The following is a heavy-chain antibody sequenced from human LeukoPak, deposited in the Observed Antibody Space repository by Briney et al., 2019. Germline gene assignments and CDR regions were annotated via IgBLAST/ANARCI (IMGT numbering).Heavy chain of an antibody. D-gene: IGHD3-10*01. V-gene: IGHV4-30-4*01. CDR1: GGPISSGDYY. Sequence: SQTLSLTCTVSGGPISSGDYYWSWIRQPPGKGLEWIGYIYYSGSTYYNPSLKSRVTISVDTSKNQFSLKLSSVTAADTAVYYCARDRSGENWFDPWGQGTLVTVSS. CDR3: ARDRSGENWFDP. CDR2: IYYSGST. J-gene: IGHJ5*02.